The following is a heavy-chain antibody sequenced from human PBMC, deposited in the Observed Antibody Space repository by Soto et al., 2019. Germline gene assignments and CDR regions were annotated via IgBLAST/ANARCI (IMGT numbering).Heavy chain of an antibody. CDR2: IYYSGST. D-gene: IGHD2-15*01. V-gene: IGHV4-59*01. Sequence: QVQLQESGPGLVKPSETLSLTCTVSGGSISSYYWSWIRQPPGKGVEWIGYIYYSGSTNYNPSLKSRVTISVDTSKNQFSLKLSSVTAADTAVYYCARERGSYCSGGSCYSPFDYWGQGTLVTVSS. CDR1: GGSISSYY. CDR3: ARERGSYCSGGSCYSPFDY. J-gene: IGHJ4*02.